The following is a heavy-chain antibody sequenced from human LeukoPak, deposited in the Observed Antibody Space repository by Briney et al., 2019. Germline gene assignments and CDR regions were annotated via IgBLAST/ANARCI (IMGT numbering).Heavy chain of an antibody. CDR3: ARDDGPFDY. V-gene: IGHV3-33*01. CDR2: IWYDGSNK. J-gene: IGHJ4*02. Sequence: GRSLRLSCAASGFTFSSYGMHWVRQAPGKGLEWVAVIWYDGSNKYYADSVKGRFTISRDNSKNTLYLQMNSLRAENTAVYYCARDDGPFDYWGQGTLVTVSS. CDR1: GFTFSSYG. D-gene: IGHD4-17*01.